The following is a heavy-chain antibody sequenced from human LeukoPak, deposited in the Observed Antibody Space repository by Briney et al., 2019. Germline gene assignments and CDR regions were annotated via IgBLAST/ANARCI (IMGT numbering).Heavy chain of an antibody. CDR3: ATYRQVLLPFES. CDR2: IFPSGGEI. Sequence: GGSLRLSCAASGFTFSTFAMIWVRQPPGKGLEWVSSIFPSGGEIHYADSVRGRFTISRDNSKSTLSLQMNSLRAEDTAIYYCATYRQVLLPFESWGQGTLLTVSS. D-gene: IGHD2-8*02. J-gene: IGHJ4*02. V-gene: IGHV3-23*01. CDR1: GFTFSTFA.